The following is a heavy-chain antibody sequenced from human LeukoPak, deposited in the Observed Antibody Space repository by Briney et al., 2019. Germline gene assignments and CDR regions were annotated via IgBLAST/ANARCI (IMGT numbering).Heavy chain of an antibody. CDR2: ISGSGGST. Sequence: GGSLRLSCAASGFRFSNFAMSWVRQAPGKGLEWVSAISGSGGSTYYADSVKGRFTISRDNSKNTLYLQMNSLRAEDTAVYYCAKDLIVVVDMDAFDIWGQGTMVTVSS. D-gene: IGHD3-22*01. J-gene: IGHJ3*02. V-gene: IGHV3-23*01. CDR3: AKDLIVVVDMDAFDI. CDR1: GFRFSNFA.